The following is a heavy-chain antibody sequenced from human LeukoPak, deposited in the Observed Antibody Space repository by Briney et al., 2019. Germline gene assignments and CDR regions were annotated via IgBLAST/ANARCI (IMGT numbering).Heavy chain of an antibody. V-gene: IGHV1-18*01. CDR3: ARFLIRLLWFGESRDWFDP. CDR1: GYTFTSYG. J-gene: IGHJ5*02. Sequence: ASVTVSCKASGYTFTSYGISWVRQAPGQGLECMGCISAYNGNTNYAQKLQGRVTMTTDTSTSTAYMELRSLRSDDTAVYYCARFLIRLLWFGESRDWFDPWGQGTLVTVSS. D-gene: IGHD3-10*01. CDR2: ISAYNGNT.